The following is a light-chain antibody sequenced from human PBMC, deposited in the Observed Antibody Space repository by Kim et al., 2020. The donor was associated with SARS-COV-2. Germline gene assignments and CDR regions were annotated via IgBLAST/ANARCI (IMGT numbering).Light chain of an antibody. J-gene: IGLJ3*02. V-gene: IGLV2-14*03. CDR3: ISFTSTSTWV. CDR1: SRDVGGYSY. CDR2: DVS. Sequence: QSALTQPASVSGSPGQSITISCTGTSRDVGGYSYVSWYQQHPGKAPKLMIYDVSNRPSGVSNRFSGSKSGNTASLTISGLQAEDEADYYCISFTSTSTWVFGGGTKLTVL.